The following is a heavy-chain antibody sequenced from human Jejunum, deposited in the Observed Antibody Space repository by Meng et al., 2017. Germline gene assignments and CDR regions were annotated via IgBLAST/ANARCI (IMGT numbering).Heavy chain of an antibody. CDR3: AKELASSRPFDY. CDR2: ISDGGSRT. Sequence: EVQWVESGGGLVQPGGSLRLSCAASGFTFSSFGMDWVRQAPGKGLEWVSAISDGGSRTYHADSVKGRFTISRDNSKNTLYLQMDSLRAEDTAIYYCAKELASSRPFDYWGQGTLVTVSS. J-gene: IGHJ4*02. V-gene: IGHV3-23*04. D-gene: IGHD3-3*02. CDR1: GFTFSSFG.